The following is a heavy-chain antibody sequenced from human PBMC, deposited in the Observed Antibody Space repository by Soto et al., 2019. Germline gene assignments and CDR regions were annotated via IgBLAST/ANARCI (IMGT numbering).Heavy chain of an antibody. D-gene: IGHD5-18*01. J-gene: IGHJ4*02. CDR2: IIPIFGTA. CDR1: GGTFSSYA. CDR3: ARAGGIQLWSTDY. Sequence: ASVKVSCKASGGTFSSYAISWVRQAPGQGLEWMGGIIPIFGTANYAQKFQGRVTITADESTSTAYMELSSLRSEDTAVYYCARAGGIQLWSTDYWGQGTLVTVSS. V-gene: IGHV1-69*13.